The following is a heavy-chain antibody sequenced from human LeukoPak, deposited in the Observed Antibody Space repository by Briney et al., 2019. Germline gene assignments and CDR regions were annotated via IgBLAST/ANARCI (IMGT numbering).Heavy chain of an antibody. Sequence: SETLSLTCTVSGGSISSHYWSWIRQPPGKGLEWIGNIYYSGSTNYNPSLKSRITISRDTSKNQFSLKLSSRTAADTAVYYCARGARFLEWFAESYFDYWGQGTLVTVSS. CDR2: IYYSGST. J-gene: IGHJ4*02. CDR3: ARGARFLEWFAESYFDY. CDR1: GGSISSHY. D-gene: IGHD3-3*01. V-gene: IGHV4-59*11.